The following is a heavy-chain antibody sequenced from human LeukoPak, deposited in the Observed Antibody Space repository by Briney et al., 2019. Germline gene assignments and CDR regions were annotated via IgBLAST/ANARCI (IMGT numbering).Heavy chain of an antibody. D-gene: IGHD6-19*01. J-gene: IGHJ4*02. CDR2: INPNSGGT. CDR1: GYTFTSYD. Sequence: GASVKVSCRASGYTFTSYDIKWVRQAPGQGLEWMGWINPNSGGTNYAQKFQGRVTMTRDTSISTAYMELSRLRSDETAVYYCASSIAVAGTGFDYWGQGTLVTVSS. V-gene: IGHV1-2*02. CDR3: ASSIAVAGTGFDY.